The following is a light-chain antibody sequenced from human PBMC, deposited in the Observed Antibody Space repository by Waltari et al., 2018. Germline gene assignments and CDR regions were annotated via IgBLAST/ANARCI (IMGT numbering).Light chain of an antibody. CDR2: GAS. Sequence: DIQMTQSPSSLSASVEDRVTITCRASQGVWKYLAWYQQKPGKVPRLLIYGASTLQSGVPSRFSGSGSGTDFTLTISSLQPEDVATYYCQKYDAAPLTFGGGTKVEIK. CDR3: QKYDAAPLT. CDR1: QGVWKY. J-gene: IGKJ4*01. V-gene: IGKV1-27*01.